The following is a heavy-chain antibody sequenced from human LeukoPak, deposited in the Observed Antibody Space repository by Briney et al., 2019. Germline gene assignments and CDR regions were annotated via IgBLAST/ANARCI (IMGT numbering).Heavy chain of an antibody. D-gene: IGHD5-18*01. CDR1: GGSISSSSYY. V-gene: IGHV4-61*05. CDR3: ARGKGSDTAMVTADYYGMDV. Sequence: SETLSLTCTVSGGSISSSSYYWGWIRQPPGKGLEWIGYIYYSGSTNYNPSLKSRVTISVDTSKNQFSLKLSSVTAADTAVYYCARGKGSDTAMVTADYYGMDVWGQGTTVTVSS. J-gene: IGHJ6*02. CDR2: IYYSGST.